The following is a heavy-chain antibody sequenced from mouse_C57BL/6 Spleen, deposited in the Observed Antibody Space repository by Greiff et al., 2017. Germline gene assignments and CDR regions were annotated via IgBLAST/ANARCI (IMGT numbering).Heavy chain of an antibody. D-gene: IGHD4-1*01. CDR3: ARGELGFDY. V-gene: IGHV1-59*01. Sequence: QVHVKQPGAELVRPGTSVKLSCKASGYTFTSYWMHWVKQRPGQGLEWIGVIDPSDSYTNYNQKFKGKATLTVDTSSSTAYMQLGSLTSEDSAVYYCARGELGFDYWGQGTTLTVSS. CDR1: GYTFTSYW. J-gene: IGHJ2*01. CDR2: IDPSDSYT.